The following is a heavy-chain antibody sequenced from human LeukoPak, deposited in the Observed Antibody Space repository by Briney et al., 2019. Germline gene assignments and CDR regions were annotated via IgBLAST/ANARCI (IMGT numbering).Heavy chain of an antibody. CDR2: IRYDGSNK. V-gene: IGHV3-30*02. Sequence: GGSLRLSCAASGFSFSIYGMHWVRQAPGKGLEWVAFIRYDGSNKYYADSVKGRFTISRDNSKNTLYLQMNSLRAEDTAVYYCAKEIPSTVTTGYFQHWGQGTLVTVSS. J-gene: IGHJ1*01. CDR3: AKEIPSTVTTGYFQH. D-gene: IGHD4-17*01. CDR1: GFSFSIYG.